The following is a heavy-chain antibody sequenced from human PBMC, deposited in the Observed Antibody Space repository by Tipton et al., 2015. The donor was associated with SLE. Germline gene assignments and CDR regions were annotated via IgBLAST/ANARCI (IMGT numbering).Heavy chain of an antibody. CDR1: GGSLSDYF. CDR2: TSHSGRS. Sequence: TLSLTCAVYGGSLSDYFWTWIRQPPGKGLEWIGQTSHSGRSIYNPSLRSRVTISVDTSKMQFSLRLNSVTAADTAVYYCASGKLSYGGGDNWGQGTLVTGSS. CDR3: ASGKLSYGGGDN. J-gene: IGHJ4*02. D-gene: IGHD4-23*01. V-gene: IGHV4-34*01.